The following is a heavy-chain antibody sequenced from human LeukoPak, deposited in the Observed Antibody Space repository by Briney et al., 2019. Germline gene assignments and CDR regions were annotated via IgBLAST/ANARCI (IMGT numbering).Heavy chain of an antibody. V-gene: IGHV3-66*01. CDR3: AGYGGSYPYCMDV. CDR1: GFTVSTNY. Sequence: PGGSLRLSCAASGFTVSTNYMTWIRQAPGKGLEWVSVMYTLGNTNYADSVRGRFTISRDNSKNTLYLQMNSLRAEDTAVYYCAGYGGSYPYCMDVWGKGTTVTISS. CDR2: MYTLGNT. J-gene: IGHJ6*03. D-gene: IGHD1-26*01.